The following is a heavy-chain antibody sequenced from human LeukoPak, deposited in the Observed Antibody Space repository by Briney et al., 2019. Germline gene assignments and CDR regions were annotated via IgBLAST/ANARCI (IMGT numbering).Heavy chain of an antibody. CDR2: IIPIFGTA. CDR1: GGTFSSYA. D-gene: IGHD2-2*01. Sequence: SVKVSCKSSGGTFSSYAISWVRQAPGQGLEWMGGIIPIFGTANYAQKFQGRVTITTDESTSTAYMELSSLRSEDTAVYYCARSSVVPAADAFDIWGQGTMATVSS. V-gene: IGHV1-69*05. CDR3: ARSSVVPAADAFDI. J-gene: IGHJ3*02.